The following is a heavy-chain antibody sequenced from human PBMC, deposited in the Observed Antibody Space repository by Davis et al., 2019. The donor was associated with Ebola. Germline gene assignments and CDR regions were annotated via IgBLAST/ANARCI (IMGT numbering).Heavy chain of an antibody. CDR3: AIGDSGSRLEY. Sequence: PGGSLRLSCAGSGFTFSSYTMNWVRQAPGKGLEWVGRIKSETDGGTTDYAAPVKGRFTISRDFSTNTLNLQMNSLKIEDTGTYYCAIGDSGSRLEYWGQGALVTVSS. CDR2: IKSETDGGTT. V-gene: IGHV3-15*01. J-gene: IGHJ4*02. CDR1: GFTFSSYT. D-gene: IGHD1-26*01.